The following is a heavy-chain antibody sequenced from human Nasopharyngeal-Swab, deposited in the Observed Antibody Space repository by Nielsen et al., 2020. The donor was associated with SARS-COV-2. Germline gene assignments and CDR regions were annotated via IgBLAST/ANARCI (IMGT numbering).Heavy chain of an antibody. CDR3: GRGGKLGALDI. D-gene: IGHD3-16*01. CDR1: GLTFTNSW. Sequence: GESLKISCAASGLTFTNSWMSWVRQAPGKGLEWVANIKQDGSDKYYVDSVKGRFTISRDNAKNSLELQMNSLRVEDTAVYYCGRGGKLGALDIRGQGTMVTVSS. V-gene: IGHV3-7*01. J-gene: IGHJ3*02. CDR2: IKQDGSDK.